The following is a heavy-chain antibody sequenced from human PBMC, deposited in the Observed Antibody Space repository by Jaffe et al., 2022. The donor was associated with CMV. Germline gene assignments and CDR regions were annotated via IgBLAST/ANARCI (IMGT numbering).Heavy chain of an antibody. J-gene: IGHJ4*02. Sequence: EVQLVESGGGLVQPGGSLRLSCAASGFTFSSYVMNWVRQAPGKGLEWVSGISGGGDSTHYADSVKGRFTISRDNSKSTLFLQMNSLRAEDTAIYYCAKDPGGPLRVNYFDYWGQGTLVTVSS. D-gene: IGHD4-17*01. CDR3: AKDPGGPLRVNYFDY. V-gene: IGHV3-23*04. CDR2: ISGGGDST. CDR1: GFTFSSYV.